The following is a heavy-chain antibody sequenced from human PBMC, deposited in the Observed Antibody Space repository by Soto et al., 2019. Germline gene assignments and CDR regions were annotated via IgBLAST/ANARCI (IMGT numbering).Heavy chain of an antibody. CDR3: ARDPMPDHYYYGMDI. V-gene: IGHV4-30-4*01. J-gene: IGHJ6*02. CDR1: GGSVSSHDYY. D-gene: IGHD2-2*01. CDR2: IYFSGST. Sequence: SETLSLTCTVSGGSVSSHDYYWSWVRQSPGKGLEWIGYIYFSGSTYYNPSLKSRISMSVDTSKNQFSLRLRSVTAADTAVYYCARDPMPDHYYYGMDIWGQGTAVTVSS.